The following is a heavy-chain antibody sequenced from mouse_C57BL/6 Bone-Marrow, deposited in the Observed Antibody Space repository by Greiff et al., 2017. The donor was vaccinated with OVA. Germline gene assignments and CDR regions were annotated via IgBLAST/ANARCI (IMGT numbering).Heavy chain of an antibody. V-gene: IGHV1-61*01. CDR1: GYTFTSYW. Sequence: VQLQQPGAELVRPGSSVKLSCKASGYTFTSYWMDWVKQRPGQGLEWIGNIYPSDSETHYNQKFKDKATLTVDKSSSTAYMQLSSLTSEDSAVYYCARGVTTVVGDFDYWGQGTTLTVSS. D-gene: IGHD1-1*01. CDR3: ARGVTTVVGDFDY. J-gene: IGHJ2*01. CDR2: IYPSDSET.